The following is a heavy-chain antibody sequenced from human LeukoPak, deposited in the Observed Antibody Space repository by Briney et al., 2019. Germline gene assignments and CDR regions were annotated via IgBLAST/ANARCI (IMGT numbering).Heavy chain of an antibody. V-gene: IGHV3-23*01. CDR3: AKDGVYSGSYYEDY. Sequence: GGSLRLSCAASGFTFSTYAMTWVRQAPGKGLGWVSAISGGGGDTSYADSVKGRFTISRDNSKNTVYLQMNSLRAEDTAVYYCAKDGVYSGSYYEDYWGQGTLVTVSS. J-gene: IGHJ4*02. CDR1: GFTFSTYA. D-gene: IGHD1-26*01. CDR2: ISGGGGDT.